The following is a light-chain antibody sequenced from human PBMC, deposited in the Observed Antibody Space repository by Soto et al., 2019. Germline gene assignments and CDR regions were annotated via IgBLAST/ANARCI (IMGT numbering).Light chain of an antibody. CDR1: SSEVGGYNY. V-gene: IGLV2-8*01. J-gene: IGLJ1*01. CDR3: RSYAGRSNFEV. CDR2: EVF. Sequence: QSALTQPASASGSPGQSFTLSCTGTSSEVGGYNYVSWYQQHPGKAPKLMLYEVFKRPSGVPHRFSGSKSGNTASLTVSGLQAEDEADYYCRSYAGRSNFEVFGTGTKVTGL.